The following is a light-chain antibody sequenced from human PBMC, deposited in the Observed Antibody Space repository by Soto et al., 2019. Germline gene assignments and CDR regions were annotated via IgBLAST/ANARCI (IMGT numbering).Light chain of an antibody. CDR1: QAMSTY. J-gene: IGKJ4*01. V-gene: IGKV1-9*01. CDR3: QQLKSYPLT. CDR2: SAS. Sequence: DIQLTQSPPFLSASIGDRVTISCRATQAMSTYLAWYQQKPGKAPKLLIYSASTLQSGVPSRFSGSGSGTWFTLTISSLQPEDFATYYCQQLKSYPLTFGGGTKVESK.